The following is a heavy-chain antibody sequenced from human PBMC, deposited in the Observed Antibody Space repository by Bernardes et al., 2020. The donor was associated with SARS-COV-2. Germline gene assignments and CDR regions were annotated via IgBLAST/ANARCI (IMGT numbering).Heavy chain of an antibody. CDR2: IHYSGTT. J-gene: IGHJ5*01. Sequence: ETLSLTCTVSGGSISSSSYCWGWIRQPPGKGLEWIGSIHYSGTTHYNPSLKSRVTISVDTSKNHFSLKLNSVTTADTAVYYCAGHFFRPGGPNWFDSWGQGSLVTVSS. CDR3: AGHFFRPGGPNWFDS. D-gene: IGHD3-16*01. CDR1: GGSISSSSYC. V-gene: IGHV4-39*01.